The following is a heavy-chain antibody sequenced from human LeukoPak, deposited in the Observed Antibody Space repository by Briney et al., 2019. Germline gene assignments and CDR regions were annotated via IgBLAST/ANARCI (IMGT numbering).Heavy chain of an antibody. CDR1: GGSISSGSYY. J-gene: IGHJ3*02. CDR2: IYTSGST. V-gene: IGHV4-61*02. D-gene: IGHD3-22*01. Sequence: SQTLSPTCTVSGGSISSGSYYWSWIRQPAGKGLEWIGRIYTSGSTNYNPSLKSRVTISVDTSKNQFSLKLSSVTAADTAVYYCARQPFYYDGQVDAFDIWGQGTMVTVSS. CDR3: ARQPFYYDGQVDAFDI.